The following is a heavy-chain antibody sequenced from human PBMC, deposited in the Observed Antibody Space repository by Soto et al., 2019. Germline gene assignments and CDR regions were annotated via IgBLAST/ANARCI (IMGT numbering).Heavy chain of an antibody. Sequence: QVQLVQSGAEVRKPGASVTVSCRTSGDTFSDYYIHWVRQAPGQGLEWMGWINPNSGATNYAQKFRGWVTMTRDTSIRTVYMQLSRLRSDDTAVYYCARESGGATATLAYYYFYMDVWGTGTTVTVSS. CDR1: GDTFSDYY. CDR3: ARESGGATATLAYYYFYMDV. D-gene: IGHD5-12*01. CDR2: INPNSGAT. V-gene: IGHV1-2*04. J-gene: IGHJ6*03.